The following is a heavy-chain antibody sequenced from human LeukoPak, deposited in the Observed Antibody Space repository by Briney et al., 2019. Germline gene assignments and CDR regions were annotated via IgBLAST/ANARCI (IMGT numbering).Heavy chain of an antibody. CDR3: ARGDYYYYMDV. V-gene: IGHV4-59*01. D-gene: IGHD5-24*01. CDR1: GGSISSYY. CDR2: IYYSGST. Sequence: PSETLSLTCTVSGGSISSYYWSWTRQPPGKGLEWIGYIYYSGSTNYNPSLKSRVTIPVDTSRNQFSLKLSSVAAADTAVYYCARGDYYYYMDVWGKGTTVTVSS. J-gene: IGHJ6*03.